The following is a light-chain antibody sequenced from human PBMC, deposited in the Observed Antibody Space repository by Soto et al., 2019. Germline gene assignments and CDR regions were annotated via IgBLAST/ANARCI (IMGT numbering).Light chain of an antibody. Sequence: QSVLTQPPSASGSPGQSVTISCTGTSSDVGGYNFVSWYQQHPGKAPKLMVYEVSERPSGVPDRFSGSKSSNTASLTVSGLQADDEADYYCSSYAGSNIVVFGGGTKVTVL. J-gene: IGLJ2*01. CDR2: EVS. CDR3: SSYAGSNIVV. V-gene: IGLV2-8*01. CDR1: SSDVGGYNF.